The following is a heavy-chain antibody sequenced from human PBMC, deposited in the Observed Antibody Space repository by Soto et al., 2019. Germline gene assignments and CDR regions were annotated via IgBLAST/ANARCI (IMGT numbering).Heavy chain of an antibody. V-gene: IGHV4-34*01. CDR1: GGSFSGDY. CDR2: INHSGST. Sequence: PSETLSLTCAVYGGSFSGDYWSWIRQPPGKGLEWIGEINHSGSTNYNPALKSRVTISVDTSKNQFSLKLSSVTAADTAVYYCARVIGGELYYYGMDVWGQGTTVT. CDR3: ARVIGGELYYYGMDV. J-gene: IGHJ6*02. D-gene: IGHD1-26*01.